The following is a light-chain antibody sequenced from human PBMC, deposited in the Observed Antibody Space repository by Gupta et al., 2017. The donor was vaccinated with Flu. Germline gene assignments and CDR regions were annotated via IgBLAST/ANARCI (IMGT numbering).Light chain of an antibody. CDR1: SGHSSYI. CDR3: ETQGV. J-gene: IGLJ3*02. V-gene: IGLV4-60*02. Sequence: QPVLPQSSSASASLGSSVKLTCTLSSGHSSYIIAWHQQQPGKAPRYLMKVEGSGSYNKGSGVPDRCSGSSSGADRYLTSSNVHDEDEVDYYCETQGVFGGGTKLTVL. CDR2: VEGSGSY.